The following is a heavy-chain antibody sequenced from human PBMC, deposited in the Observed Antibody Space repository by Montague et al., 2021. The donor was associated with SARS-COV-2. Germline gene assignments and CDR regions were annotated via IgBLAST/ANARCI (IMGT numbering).Heavy chain of an antibody. D-gene: IGHD3-3*01. CDR1: GDSISHSSYY. Sequence: SETLSLTCTVSGDSISHSSYYWGWIRQPPGKGLEWIGSIYYSGSTYYNPSLKSRVTISVDTSKNQVSLKLNSVTAADTAVYYCARGADYDFWSGFLRYKWFDPWGLGTPVTVSS. CDR2: IYYSGST. J-gene: IGHJ5*02. V-gene: IGHV4-39*07. CDR3: ARGADYDFWSGFLRYKWFDP.